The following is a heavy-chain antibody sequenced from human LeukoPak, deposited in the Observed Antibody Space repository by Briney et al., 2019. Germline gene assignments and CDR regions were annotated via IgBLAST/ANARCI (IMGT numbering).Heavy chain of an antibody. CDR3: AHRPTMIVVNFYYMDA. V-gene: IGHV2-5*01. CDR2: IYWNDDK. D-gene: IGHD3-22*01. CDR1: GFSLSTSGVG. J-gene: IGHJ6*03. Sequence: SGPTLANPTQPLTLTCTFSGFSLSTSGVGVGWIRQPPGKALAWLALIYWNDDKRYSSSLKSRLTITKDTSRNQVVLTMTNMDPVDTATYFCAHRPTMIVVNFYYMDAWGKGTTVTVSS.